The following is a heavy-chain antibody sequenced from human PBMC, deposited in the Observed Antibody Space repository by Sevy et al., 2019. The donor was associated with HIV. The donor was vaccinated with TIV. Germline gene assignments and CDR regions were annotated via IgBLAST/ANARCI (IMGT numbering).Heavy chain of an antibody. CDR2: IYSGGSP. D-gene: IGHD3-3*01. CDR3: ARGRGVFGAVAINWFDP. CDR1: GFTGNSSY. V-gene: IGHV3-53*01. Sequence: GSLRLSCAASGFTGNSSYHTWVRQPPGKGLEWVPGIYSGGSPYYADSVKGRFTIPRDNSKNTLYLQMNNLRADDTAVYYCARGRGVFGAVAINWFDPWGQGALVTVSS. J-gene: IGHJ5*02.